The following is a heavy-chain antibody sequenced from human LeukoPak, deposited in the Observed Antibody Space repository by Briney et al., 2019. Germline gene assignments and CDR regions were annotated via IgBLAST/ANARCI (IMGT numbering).Heavy chain of an antibody. CDR2: IKSDGITI. CDR1: GFTVSSNY. Sequence: PGRSLRLSCAASGFTVSSNYMSWVRQAPGKGLVWVSRIKSDGITITYADSVKGRFTISRDNAKNTLYLQMNSLRAEDTAVYYCLRDLNWSLDQWGQGTLVTVSS. CDR3: LRDLNWSLDQ. D-gene: IGHD1-20*01. J-gene: IGHJ4*02. V-gene: IGHV3-74*01.